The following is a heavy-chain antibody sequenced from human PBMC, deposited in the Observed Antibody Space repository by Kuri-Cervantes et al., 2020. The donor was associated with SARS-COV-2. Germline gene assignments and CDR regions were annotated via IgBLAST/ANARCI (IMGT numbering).Heavy chain of an antibody. CDR2: IIPIFGTA. Sequence: SVQDTCKASGGTFSSYAISWVRQAPGQGREGMGGIIPIFGTANYAQKFQGRVTITADESPSTSSMELSRLRSADTAVYYCARASGSSLHYVMDVWGQGTTVTVSS. CDR3: ARASGSSLHYVMDV. J-gene: IGHJ6*02. D-gene: IGHD1-26*01. CDR1: GGTFSSYA. V-gene: IGHV1-69*13.